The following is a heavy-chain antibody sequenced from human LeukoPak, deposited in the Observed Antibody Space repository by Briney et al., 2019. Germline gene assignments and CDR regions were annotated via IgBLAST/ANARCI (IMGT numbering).Heavy chain of an antibody. V-gene: IGHV4-34*01. CDR1: VGSFSGYH. D-gene: IGHD3-16*01. Sequence: SETLSLTCAVYVGSFSGYHWNWIRQPPGKGLEWIGEVSHSGSTNYNPSLKSRVTISVDTSKNQFSLKLSSTTAADTAVYFCARGQGAARYFDLWGRGTLVTVSS. J-gene: IGHJ2*01. CDR3: ARGQGAARYFDL. CDR2: VSHSGST.